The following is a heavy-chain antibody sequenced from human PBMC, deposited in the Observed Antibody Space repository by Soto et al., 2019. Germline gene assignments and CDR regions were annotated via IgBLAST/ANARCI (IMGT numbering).Heavy chain of an antibody. V-gene: IGHV3-30*18. J-gene: IGHJ4*02. CDR3: AKETGPQGGFAY. Sequence: GVSLRLSCVASGSTFSSYAMHWVRQAPGKGPEWVAVISKDGSNKYYQDSVKGRFTISRDNSKNTLHLQMDSLRGEDTAVYYCAKETGPQGGFAYWGKGTLVTVSS. D-gene: IGHD3-9*01. CDR2: ISKDGSNK. CDR1: GSTFSSYA.